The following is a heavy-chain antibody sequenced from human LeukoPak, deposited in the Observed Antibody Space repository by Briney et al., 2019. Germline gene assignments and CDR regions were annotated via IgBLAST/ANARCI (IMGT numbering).Heavy chain of an antibody. CDR1: GFTFDDYA. J-gene: IGHJ4*02. D-gene: IGHD6-19*01. CDR2: ISWNSGSI. V-gene: IGHV3-9*01. Sequence: GGSLRLSCAASGFTFDDYAMHWVRQAPGKGLEWVSGISWNSGSIGYADSVKGRFTISRDNAKNSLYLQMNSLRAEDTALYYCAEDIHPSVAGTFDYWGQGTLVTVSS. CDR3: AEDIHPSVAGTFDY.